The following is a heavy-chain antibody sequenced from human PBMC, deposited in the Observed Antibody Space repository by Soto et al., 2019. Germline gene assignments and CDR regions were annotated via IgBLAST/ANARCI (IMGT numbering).Heavy chain of an antibody. CDR1: GDTFTRYG. V-gene: IGHV1-69*01. CDR2: IIPIFGTT. D-gene: IGHD2-21*01. Sequence: QVQLVQSGAEVKKPGSSVKVSCKASGDTFTRYGVSWVRQAPGQGLEWMGGIIPIFGTTNYAQKFQDRVTISADESTSIAYAELSSLRSEDTAVYYCASGQHRLSLSYSYYYVLEVWGQGTTVTVSS. CDR3: ASGQHRLSLSYSYYYVLEV. J-gene: IGHJ6*02.